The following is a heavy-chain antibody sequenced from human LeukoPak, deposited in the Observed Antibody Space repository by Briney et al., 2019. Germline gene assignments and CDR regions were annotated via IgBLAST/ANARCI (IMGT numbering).Heavy chain of an antibody. CDR3: ARAGKSGSSIDY. Sequence: SETLSLTCTVSGGSISSSSYYWGWIRQPPGKGLEWIGSIYYSGSTNYNPSLKSRVTISVDKSKNQFSLKLSSVIAADTAVYYCARAGKSGSSIDYWGQGTLVTVSS. D-gene: IGHD1-26*01. CDR2: IYYSGST. V-gene: IGHV4-39*07. CDR1: GGSISSSSYY. J-gene: IGHJ4*02.